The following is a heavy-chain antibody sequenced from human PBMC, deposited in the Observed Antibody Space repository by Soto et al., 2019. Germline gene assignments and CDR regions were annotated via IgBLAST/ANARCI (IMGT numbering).Heavy chain of an antibody. Sequence: GGSLRLSCAASGFTVSSNYMSWVRQAPGKGLEWVAVIWYDGSSKYYADSVKGRFTISRDNSKNTLYLQMNSLRAEDAAVYYCAREIVDTAMVSRYYGMGVWGQGTTVTVSS. CDR2: IWYDGSSK. CDR3: AREIVDTAMVSRYYGMGV. J-gene: IGHJ6*02. CDR1: GFTVSSNY. V-gene: IGHV3-33*08. D-gene: IGHD5-18*01.